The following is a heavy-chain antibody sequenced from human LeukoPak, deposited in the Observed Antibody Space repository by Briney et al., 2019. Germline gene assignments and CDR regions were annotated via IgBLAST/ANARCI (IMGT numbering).Heavy chain of an antibody. CDR1: GDRVSSNSAA. V-gene: IGHV6-1*01. CDR2: TYYRSDWYS. J-gene: IGHJ4*02. CDR3: AREGSYFDY. Sequence: SQTLSLTCAISGDRVSSNSAAWNWIRQSPSRGLEWLGRTYYRSDWYSDYAVSVKSRVSITADTDKNQFSLQLNSVTPEDTAIYYCAREGSYFDYWGQGTLVTVSS.